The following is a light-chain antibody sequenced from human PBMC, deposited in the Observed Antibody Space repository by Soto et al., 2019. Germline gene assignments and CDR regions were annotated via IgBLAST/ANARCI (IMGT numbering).Light chain of an antibody. CDR3: QQRSHWPT. CDR2: DAS. CDR1: QTVSSY. J-gene: IGKJ1*01. Sequence: EIVLTQSPATLSLSPGERATLSCRASQTVSSYLAWYQQRPGQAPRLLIYDASNRATGIPARFSASGSGTDFTLTSSSLEPEDFAVYYWQQRSHWPTFGQGTKVEIK. V-gene: IGKV3-11*01.